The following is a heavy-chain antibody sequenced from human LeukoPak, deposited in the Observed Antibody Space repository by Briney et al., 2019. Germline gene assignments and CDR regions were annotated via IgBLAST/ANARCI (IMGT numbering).Heavy chain of an antibody. D-gene: IGHD6-13*01. V-gene: IGHV3-74*01. J-gene: IGHJ4*02. Sequence: GGSLRLSCAASGFTFSSYWMDWVRQTPGKGLVWVSRINSDGSSTSHADSVKGRFTISRDNAKNTLYLQMNSLRAEDTAVYYCARRQHYFDYWGQGTLVTVSS. CDR2: INSDGSST. CDR1: GFTFSSYW. CDR3: ARRQHYFDY.